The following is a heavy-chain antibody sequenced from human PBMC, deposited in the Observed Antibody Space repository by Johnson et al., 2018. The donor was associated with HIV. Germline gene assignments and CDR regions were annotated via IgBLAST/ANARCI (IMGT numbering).Heavy chain of an antibody. D-gene: IGHD6-13*01. CDR3: LRSIPATGRDAFDV. V-gene: IGHV3-74*01. Sequence: EVQLVESGGGLVQPGGSLRLSCAVSGFTFTNYWMHWVRQAPGKGLVWVSRVNNDGGDTIYADSVKGLFTISRDNAKTTLYLQMKSLKSEDTAVYYCLRSIPATGRDAFDVWGQGTMVTVSS. J-gene: IGHJ3*01. CDR1: GFTFTNYW. CDR2: VNNDGGDT.